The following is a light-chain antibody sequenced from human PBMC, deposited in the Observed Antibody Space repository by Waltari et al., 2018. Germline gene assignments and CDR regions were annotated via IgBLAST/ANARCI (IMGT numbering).Light chain of an antibody. J-gene: IGLJ2*01. CDR2: GVT. V-gene: IGLV2-14*03. CDR1: SSDIGDFNY. Sequence: SALTQPASVSGSPGQSITISCTGTSSDIGDFNYISWYQQHPGEGPKLIIYGVTKRPSGVSNRFSGSKSGNTASLTISGLHADDEAEYFCSSYTDTNTLHVVFGGGTKLSVL. CDR3: SSYTDTNTLHVV.